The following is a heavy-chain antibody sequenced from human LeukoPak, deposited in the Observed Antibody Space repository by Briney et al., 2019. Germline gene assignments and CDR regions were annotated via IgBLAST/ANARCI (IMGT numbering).Heavy chain of an antibody. CDR3: AREGSSWYNFDY. CDR2: ISYDGSNK. D-gene: IGHD6-13*01. CDR1: GFTFSSYA. Sequence: PGGSLRLSCAASGFTFSSYAMHWVRQAPGKGLEWVAVISYDGSNKYYADSVKGRFTISRDNSKNTLYLQMNSLRAEDTAVYYCAREGSSWYNFDYWGQGTLVTVSS. V-gene: IGHV3-30*04. J-gene: IGHJ4*02.